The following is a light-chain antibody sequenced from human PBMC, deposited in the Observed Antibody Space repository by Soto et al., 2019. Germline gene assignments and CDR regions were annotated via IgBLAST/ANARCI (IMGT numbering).Light chain of an antibody. J-gene: IGLJ2*01. V-gene: IGLV2-14*01. CDR2: EVS. CDR3: SSYTSGSALVV. Sequence: QSVLTQPASVSGSPGQSITISCTGTSSDVGGYNYVSWYQQHPGKAPKLMVFEVSYRPSGVSNRFSGSKSGNTASLTISGLQAEDEADYYCSSYTSGSALVVFGGGTKLTVL. CDR1: SSDVGGYNY.